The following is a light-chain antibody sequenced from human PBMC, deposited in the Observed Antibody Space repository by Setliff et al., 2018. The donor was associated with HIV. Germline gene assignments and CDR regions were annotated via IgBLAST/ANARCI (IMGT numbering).Light chain of an antibody. CDR1: SNDGGGYNY. Sequence: QSALTQPASVSGSLGQSITISCSGTSNDGGGYNYVSWYKQHQGKAPKVIIYEVNKRPSGVSNRFSASKSGNTASLTISGLQAEDEAEYYCCSYAGASIQYSVGVGTKV. J-gene: IGLJ1*01. CDR2: EVN. CDR3: CSYAGASIQYS. V-gene: IGLV2-23*02.